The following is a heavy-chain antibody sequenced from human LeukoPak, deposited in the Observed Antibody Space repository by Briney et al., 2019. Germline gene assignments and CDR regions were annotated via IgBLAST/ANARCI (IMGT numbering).Heavy chain of an antibody. J-gene: IGHJ4*02. V-gene: IGHV3-48*03. D-gene: IGHD3-10*01. CDR2: ISSSGSTI. Sequence: GGSLRLSCAASGFTFSSYEMNWVRQAPGEGLEWVSYISSSGSTIYYADSVKGRFTISRDNAKNSLYLQMNSLRAEDTAVYYCARHFRGVRGVGSFDYWGQGTLVTVSS. CDR1: GFTFSSYE. CDR3: ARHFRGVRGVGSFDY.